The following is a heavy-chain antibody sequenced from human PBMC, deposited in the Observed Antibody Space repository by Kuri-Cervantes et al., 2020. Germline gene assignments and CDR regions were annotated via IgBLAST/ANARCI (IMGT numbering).Heavy chain of an antibody. D-gene: IGHD1-1*01. CDR3: ARGYRSTKGRAPYYYYYYMDV. J-gene: IGHJ6*03. V-gene: IGHV1-69*13. Sequence: SVKVSCKASGGSFSSYASSWVRQAPGQGLEWMGGIIPIFGTANYAQKFQGRVTITADESTSTAYMELSSLRSEDTAVYYCARGYRSTKGRAPYYYYYYMDVWGKGTTVTISS. CDR1: GGSFSSYA. CDR2: IIPIFGTA.